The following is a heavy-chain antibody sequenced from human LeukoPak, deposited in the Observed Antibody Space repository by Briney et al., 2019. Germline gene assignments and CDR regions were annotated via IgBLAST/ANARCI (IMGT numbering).Heavy chain of an antibody. CDR3: AKDKSYGSGSYQFDF. Sequence: PGGSLRLSCAASGFTFSSYAMSWVRQAPGKGLEWVSGISASGGSTHYSDSVDGRFTNSRDNSNNMLYLQMSSLRADDTAVYYCAKDKSYGSGSYQFDFWGQGTLVTVSS. CDR2: ISASGGST. D-gene: IGHD3-10*01. V-gene: IGHV3-23*01. J-gene: IGHJ4*02. CDR1: GFTFSSYA.